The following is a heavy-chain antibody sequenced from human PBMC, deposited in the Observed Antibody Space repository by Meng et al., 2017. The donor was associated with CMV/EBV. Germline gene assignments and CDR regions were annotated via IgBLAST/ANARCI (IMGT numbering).Heavy chain of an antibody. CDR3: ARDKGYCSGGSCYWDAFDI. V-gene: IGHV3-21*01. CDR1: GFTFSSYS. CDR2: ISSSSSYI. Sequence: GESLKISCAASGFTFSSYSMNWVRQAPGKGPEWVSSISSSSSYIYYADSVKGRFTISRDNAKNSLYLQMNSLRAEDTAVYYCARDKGYCSGGSCYWDAFDIWGQGTMVTVSS. J-gene: IGHJ3*02. D-gene: IGHD2-15*01.